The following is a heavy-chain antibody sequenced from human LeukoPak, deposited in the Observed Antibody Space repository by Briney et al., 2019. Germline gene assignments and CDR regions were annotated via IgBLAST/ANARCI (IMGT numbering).Heavy chain of an antibody. CDR2: INPNTGVT. J-gene: IGHJ4*02. D-gene: IGHD5-18*01. CDR3: ARTWIQLFTPYFYL. CDR1: GYTFRGHY. Sequence: GASVKDSCKASGYTFRGHYLHWVRQAPGQGLAWMGRINPNTGVTQNTENLQGRVTMTGDTSISTAYMELNGLRSDDTAIYYCARTWIQLFTPYFYLCGQGTLVTVSS. V-gene: IGHV1-2*06.